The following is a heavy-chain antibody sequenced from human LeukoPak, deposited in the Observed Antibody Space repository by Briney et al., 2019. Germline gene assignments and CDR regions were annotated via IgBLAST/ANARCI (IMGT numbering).Heavy chain of an antibody. D-gene: IGHD5-18*01. J-gene: IGHJ4*02. CDR1: GYTFAGYA. V-gene: IGHV1-3*01. CDR3: ARDMGIQLWSYFDY. Sequence: ASVKVSCKASGYTFAGYAIHWVRQAPGQSLEWMGWINAGNGDTKYSQKFQGRVTITRDTSASTAYMDLSSLTSEDTAVYYCARDMGIQLWSYFDYWGQGTLVTVSS. CDR2: INAGNGDT.